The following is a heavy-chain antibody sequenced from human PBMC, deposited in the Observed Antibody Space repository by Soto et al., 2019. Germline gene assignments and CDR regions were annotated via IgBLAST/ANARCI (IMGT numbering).Heavy chain of an antibody. CDR2: SYYSGST. J-gene: IGHJ5*02. V-gene: IGHV4-59*01. CDR1: GGSISSDD. CDR3: ARDRSAAAATRWFDP. Sequence: SETLSLTCTVSGGSISSDDWSWSRQPPGKGLELIGYSYYSGSTNYNPSLNSRVTISVYTSKNQFSLKLSSVTAADTAVYYCARDRSAAAATRWFDPWGQGTLVTVSS. D-gene: IGHD6-13*01.